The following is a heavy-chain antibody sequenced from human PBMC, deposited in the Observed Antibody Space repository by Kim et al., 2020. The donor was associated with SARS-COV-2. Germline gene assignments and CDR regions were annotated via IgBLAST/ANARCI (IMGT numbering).Heavy chain of an antibody. D-gene: IGHD6-19*01. V-gene: IGHV3-7*03. CDR1: GFTFSSYW. J-gene: IGHJ4*02. CDR3: ARRRAVAATRYFDY. Sequence: GGSLRLSCAASGFTFSSYWMSWVRQAPGKGLEWVANIKEDGSEKYYVDSVKGRFTISRDNAKNSLYLQMNSLRAEDTAVYYCARRRAVAATRYFDYWGQGTLVTVSS. CDR2: IKEDGSEK.